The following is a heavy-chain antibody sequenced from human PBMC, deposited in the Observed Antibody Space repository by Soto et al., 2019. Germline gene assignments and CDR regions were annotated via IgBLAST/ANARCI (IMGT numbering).Heavy chain of an antibody. V-gene: IGHV4-31*03. Sequence: SETLSLTCTVSGGSIRSGGYYWSWVRQSPRRGLEWIGNIYYSGSTYYNPSLKSRLTISVDTSKNQFSLNLSSVTAADTAVYYCARDRLMATAGTARHYFGLDVWGQGTTVTSP. D-gene: IGHD5-18*01. CDR3: ARDRLMATAGTARHYFGLDV. J-gene: IGHJ6*02. CDR1: GGSIRSGGYY. CDR2: IYYSGST.